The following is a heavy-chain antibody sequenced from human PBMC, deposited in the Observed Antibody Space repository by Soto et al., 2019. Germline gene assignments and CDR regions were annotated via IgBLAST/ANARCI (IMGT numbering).Heavy chain of an antibody. J-gene: IGHJ4*02. CDR1: GYSIRNGYY. CDR3: ARGADAMLSPNFDY. D-gene: IGHD2-8*01. Sequence: PSETLSLTCAVSGYSIRNGYYWGWIRQPPGKGLEWIGTIYHSGSTYYNPSLKSRVTISVDASENHFSLTLSSVTAADTAMYYCARGADAMLSPNFDYWSQGSLVTVSS. CDR2: IYHSGST. V-gene: IGHV4-38-2*01.